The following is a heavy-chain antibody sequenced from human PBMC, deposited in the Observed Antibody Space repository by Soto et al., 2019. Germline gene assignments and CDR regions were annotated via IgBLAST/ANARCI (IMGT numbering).Heavy chain of an antibody. CDR1: GFSFSSYA. J-gene: IGHJ6*02. Sequence: HPGGSLRLSCAASGFSFSSYAMSWVRQAPGKGLEGVLAISGSGDSTYYADSVKGRFTISRDNSKNMLYLQMNSLRAEDTAVFYCAKFSSSSPYYYGMDVWGQGTTVTVS. CDR3: AKFSSSSPYYYGMDV. CDR2: ISGSGDST. V-gene: IGHV3-23*01.